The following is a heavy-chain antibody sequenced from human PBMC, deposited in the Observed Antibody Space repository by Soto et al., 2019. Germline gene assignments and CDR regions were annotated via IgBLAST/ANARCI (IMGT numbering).Heavy chain of an antibody. CDR2: ISSSTIYT. CDR3: ARVHGSGSYTYFDY. CDR1: GFTFSDYY. Sequence: PGGSLRLSXAASGFTFSDYYVSWIRQAPGKGLEWVSYISSSTIYTNYADSVKGRFTISRDNAKKSLYLQMNSLRAEDTAVYYCARVHGSGSYTYFDYWGQGTLVTVSS. V-gene: IGHV3-11*06. D-gene: IGHD3-10*01. J-gene: IGHJ4*02.